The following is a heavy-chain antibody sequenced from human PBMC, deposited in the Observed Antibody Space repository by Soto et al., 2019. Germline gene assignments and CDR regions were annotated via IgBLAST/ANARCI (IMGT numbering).Heavy chain of an antibody. CDR1: GGTFSSYT. CDR2: IIPSLGRP. V-gene: IGHV1-69*02. D-gene: IGHD5-12*01. Sequence: QVQLVQSGAEVKKSGSSVKVSCKASGGTFSSYTINWVRQAPGQGLEWMGRIIPSLGRPNYAQKFQGRVTVTADKSTSTAYMELSSLRSEDTAVFYCARLGVNRAYGLWGQGTLVTVSS. CDR3: ARLGVNRAYGL. J-gene: IGHJ4*02.